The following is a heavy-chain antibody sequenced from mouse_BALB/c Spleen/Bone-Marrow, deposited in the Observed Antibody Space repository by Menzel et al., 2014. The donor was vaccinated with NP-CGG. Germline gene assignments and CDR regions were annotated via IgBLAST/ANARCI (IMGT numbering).Heavy chain of an antibody. CDR2: IWSGGST. Sequence: VKLVESGPGLVQPSQSLSITCTVSGFSLTSYGVHWVRQSPGKGLEWLGVIWSGGSTDYNAAFLSRLSISKDNSKSQVFFKMNSLQANDTAIYYCARNEGNYVDAMDYWGQGTSVTVSS. CDR1: GFSLTSYG. V-gene: IGHV2-2*02. J-gene: IGHJ4*01. CDR3: ARNEGNYVDAMDY. D-gene: IGHD2-1*01.